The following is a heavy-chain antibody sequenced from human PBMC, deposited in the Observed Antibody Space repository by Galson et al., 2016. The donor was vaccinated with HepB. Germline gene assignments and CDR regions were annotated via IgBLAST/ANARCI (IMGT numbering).Heavy chain of an antibody. Sequence: SLRLSCAASGFTFSTYAMSWVRQAPGKGLEWVSAISNSGSTTYYADSVKGRFTISRDNSKNTLYLQMNSLRVKDTAIYYCARDMYFYGSGSLRTYAMDVWGQGTTVTVSS. CDR1: GFTFSTYA. CDR3: ARDMYFYGSGSLRTYAMDV. CDR2: ISNSGSTT. V-gene: IGHV3-23*01. J-gene: IGHJ6*02. D-gene: IGHD3-10*01.